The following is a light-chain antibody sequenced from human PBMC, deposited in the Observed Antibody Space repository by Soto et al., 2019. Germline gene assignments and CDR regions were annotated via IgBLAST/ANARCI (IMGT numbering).Light chain of an antibody. V-gene: IGKV3-11*01. CDR3: QHRSNWRYT. CDR2: DAS. Sequence: EIVLTQSPATLSLSPGERATLSCRASQSVSSYLAWYQQKPGQAHRLLIYDASDRATGIPARFSGSGSGTDFTLTISSLEPEDFAIYYCQHRSNWRYTFGQGTKLGIK. CDR1: QSVSSY. J-gene: IGKJ2*01.